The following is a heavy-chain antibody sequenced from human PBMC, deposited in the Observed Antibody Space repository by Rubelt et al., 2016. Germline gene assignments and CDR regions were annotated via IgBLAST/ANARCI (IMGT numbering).Heavy chain of an antibody. D-gene: IGHD3-3*01. J-gene: IGHJ4*02. CDR2: ISSDGSNK. V-gene: IGHV3-30*18. Sequence: GKGLEWVAVISSDGSNKYYPDSVKGRFTISRGKSKNTLYLQMNSLRAEDTAVYYCAKDFRIRFLEWLWDYWGQGTLVTVSS. CDR3: AKDFRIRFLEWLWDY.